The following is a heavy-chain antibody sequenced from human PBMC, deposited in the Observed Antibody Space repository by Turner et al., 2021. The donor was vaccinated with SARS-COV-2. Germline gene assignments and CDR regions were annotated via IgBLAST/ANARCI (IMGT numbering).Heavy chain of an antibody. Sequence: LQLQESGPGLVTPSETLSPTSTVTGGPISSTTYYRGRTRQPPGKGLEWIGSIYYSGITDYNPSLKSRVTISVDTSKNQFSLKLSSVTAADTAVYYCARLMDTAMDYYGMDVWGQGTTVTVSS. CDR2: IYYSGIT. CDR1: GGPISSTTYY. V-gene: IGHV4-39*01. J-gene: IGHJ6*02. D-gene: IGHD5-18*01. CDR3: ARLMDTAMDYYGMDV.